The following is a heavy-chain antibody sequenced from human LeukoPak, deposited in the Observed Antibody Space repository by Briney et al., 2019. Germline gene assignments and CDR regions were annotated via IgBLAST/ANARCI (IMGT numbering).Heavy chain of an antibody. J-gene: IGHJ6*02. V-gene: IGHV1-69*13. Sequence: SVTVSCTASEGTFSSYAISWVRQAPGQGLEWMGQIIPMLGTASYAQRFQGRVTLTADESTSTAYMELSSLRSEDTAVYYCARESLPYGGNSFGHYYGMDVWGQGTTVTVSS. D-gene: IGHD4-23*01. CDR1: EGTFSSYA. CDR2: IIPMLGTA. CDR3: ARESLPYGGNSFGHYYGMDV.